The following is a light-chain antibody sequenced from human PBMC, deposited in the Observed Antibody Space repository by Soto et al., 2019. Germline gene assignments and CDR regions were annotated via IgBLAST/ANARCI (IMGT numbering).Light chain of an antibody. CDR1: SSDVGSYNL. J-gene: IGLJ2*01. CDR3: CSYAGSSPGV. CDR2: EVS. Sequence: QSALTQPASVSGSPGQSITISCTGTSSDVGSYNLVSWYQQHPGKAPKLMIYEVSKRPSGVSNRFSGSKSGNTASLTISGLQAEDDADYYCCSYAGSSPGVFGGGTKLTVL. V-gene: IGLV2-23*02.